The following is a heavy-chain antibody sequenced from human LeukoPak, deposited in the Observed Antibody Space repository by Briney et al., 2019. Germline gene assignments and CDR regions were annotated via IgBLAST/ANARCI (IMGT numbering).Heavy chain of an antibody. CDR3: ATSEQAEVWGY. CDR2: IIPIYNRP. D-gene: IGHD3-16*01. V-gene: IGHV1-69*04. CDR1: GDIFTRNA. J-gene: IGHJ4*02. Sequence: SVKVSCKASGDIFTRNAISWVRQAPGQGLEWMGRIIPIYNRPNYAQKFQGRATFTADMSTSTAYMELSSLRSEDTAVYYCATSEQAEVWGYWGQGTLLTVSS.